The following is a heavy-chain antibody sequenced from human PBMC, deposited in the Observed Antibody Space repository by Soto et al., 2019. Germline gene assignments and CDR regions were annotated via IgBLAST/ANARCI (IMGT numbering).Heavy chain of an antibody. D-gene: IGHD5-12*01. J-gene: IGHJ5*02. V-gene: IGHV3-11*01. CDR1: GFTFSHYY. CDR2: ISSSGSTI. Sequence: GSLRLSCAASGFTFSHYYMSWIRQAPGKGLEWVSYISSSGSTIYYADSVKGRFTISRDNAKNSLYLQMNSLRAEDTAVYYCARWSSQVATSQTSFDPWGQGTLVTVSS. CDR3: ARWSSQVATSQTSFDP.